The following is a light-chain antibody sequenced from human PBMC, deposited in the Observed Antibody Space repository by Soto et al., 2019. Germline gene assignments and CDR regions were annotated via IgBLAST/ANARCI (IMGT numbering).Light chain of an antibody. J-gene: IGLJ1*01. V-gene: IGLV2-23*01. CDR2: EAS. CDR1: SSDVGSYNL. Sequence: QSVLTQPASVSGSPGQSITISCTGTSSDVGSYNLVSWYQQHPGKDPKIMIYEASKRPSGAPNRFSGSKSGNTASLTISGLQAEDEADYYCCSYAGSSTWVFGTGTKLTVL. CDR3: CSYAGSSTWV.